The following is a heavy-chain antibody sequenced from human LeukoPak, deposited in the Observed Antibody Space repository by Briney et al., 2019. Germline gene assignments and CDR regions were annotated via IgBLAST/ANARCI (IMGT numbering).Heavy chain of an antibody. CDR2: ISGDGGTT. CDR1: GFTFDDYP. Sequence: AGRSLRLSCAASGFTFDDYPMHWVHQVPGKGLEWVSLISGDGGTTYYADSVKGRFTISRDNSKNSLYLQMNSLRSEDTGLYYCAKDYYWGQGTLVTVSS. CDR3: AKDYY. V-gene: IGHV3-43*02. J-gene: IGHJ4*02.